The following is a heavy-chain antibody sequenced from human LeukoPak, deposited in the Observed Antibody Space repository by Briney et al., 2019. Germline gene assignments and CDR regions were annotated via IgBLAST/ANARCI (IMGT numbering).Heavy chain of an antibody. V-gene: IGHV4-4*02. CDR2: IYHSGST. Sequence: SGTLSLTCAVSGGSISSSNWWSWVRQPPGKGLEWIGEIYHSGSTNYNPSLKSRVTISVDTSKNQFSLKLSSVTAADTAVYYCARGRLRGIAVAVYFQHWGQGTLVTVSS. CDR3: ARGRLRGIAVAVYFQH. D-gene: IGHD6-19*01. CDR1: GGSISSSNW. J-gene: IGHJ1*01.